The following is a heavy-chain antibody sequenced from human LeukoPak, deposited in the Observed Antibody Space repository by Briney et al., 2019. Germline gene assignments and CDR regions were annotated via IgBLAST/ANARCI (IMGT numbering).Heavy chain of an antibody. CDR1: GFTFSSYG. D-gene: IGHD3-10*01. CDR3: AKVRSYYGSRSPFDY. CDR2: IRSDGSDK. V-gene: IGHV3-30*02. J-gene: IGHJ4*02. Sequence: GGSLRLSCAASGFTFSSYGIHWVRQAPGKGLEWVAFIRSDGSDKYYAGSVKGRFTISRDNSKNTLYLQMNSLRPEDTSVYYCAKVRSYYGSRSPFDYWGQGSLVTVSS.